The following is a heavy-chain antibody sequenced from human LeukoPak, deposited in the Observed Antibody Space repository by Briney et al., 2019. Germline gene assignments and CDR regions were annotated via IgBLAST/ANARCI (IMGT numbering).Heavy chain of an antibody. Sequence: SETLSLTCTVSGGSISSYYWSWIRQPPGKGLEWIGYIYYSGSTNYNPSLKSRVTISVDTSKNQFSLKLSSVTAADTAVYYCARQITFGGVIVRSPLHFDYWGQGTLVTVSS. CDR2: IYYSGST. D-gene: IGHD3-16*02. CDR3: ARQITFGGVIVRSPLHFDY. J-gene: IGHJ4*02. V-gene: IGHV4-59*08. CDR1: GGSISSYY.